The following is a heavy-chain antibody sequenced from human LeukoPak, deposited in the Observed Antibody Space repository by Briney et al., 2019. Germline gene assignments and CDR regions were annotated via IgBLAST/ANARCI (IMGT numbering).Heavy chain of an antibody. CDR3: ARYYDTLSYMDV. J-gene: IGHJ6*03. V-gene: IGHV4-30-4*08. D-gene: IGHD3-9*01. CDR2: IFYSGRT. Sequence: PSETLSLTCIVSGDSLISGAHYWSWIRQAPGRGLEWLGYIFYSGRTYYNPSVKSRLDISINTSENQFSVKLSSVTAADTAVYYCARYYDTLSYMDVWGKGTTVTVSS. CDR1: GDSLISGAHY.